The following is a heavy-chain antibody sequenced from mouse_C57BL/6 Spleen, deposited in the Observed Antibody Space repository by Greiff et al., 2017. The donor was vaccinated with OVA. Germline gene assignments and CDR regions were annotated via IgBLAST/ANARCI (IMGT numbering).Heavy chain of an antibody. Sequence: VQLQQPGAELVRPGTSVKLSCKASGYTFTSYWMHWVKQRPGQGLEWIGVIDPSDSYTNYNQKFKGKATLTVDTSSSTAYMQLSSLTSEDSAVYYCARSYDYDVAWFAYWGQGTLVTVSA. CDR2: IDPSDSYT. CDR3: ARSYDYDVAWFAY. CDR1: GYTFTSYW. V-gene: IGHV1-59*01. D-gene: IGHD2-4*01. J-gene: IGHJ3*01.